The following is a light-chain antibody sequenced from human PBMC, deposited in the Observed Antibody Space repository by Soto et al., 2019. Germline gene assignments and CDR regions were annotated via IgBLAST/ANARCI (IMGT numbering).Light chain of an antibody. V-gene: IGKV1-5*01. J-gene: IGKJ1*01. CDR1: EFISDW. CDR3: QHYNSYSRA. CDR2: DAS. Sequence: DVQMTPSPSTLSASVGDRATMTCRASEFISDWLDWYQQKPGQAPKLLIYDASTLESGVPGRFRGSGVGTHSTLTISGLQPEDFETYHCQHYNSYSRAFGQGTKVDIK.